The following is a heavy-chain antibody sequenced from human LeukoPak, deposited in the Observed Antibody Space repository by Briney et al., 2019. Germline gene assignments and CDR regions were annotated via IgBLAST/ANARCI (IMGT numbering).Heavy chain of an antibody. Sequence: GGSLRLSCAASGFTFSSYSMNWVRQAPGKGLEWVSYISSSSSTIYYADSMKGRFTISRDNAENSLYLQMNSLRAEDTAVYYCARGYTYYYGSGSYYGWTPSVRGFDYWGQGTLVTVSS. J-gene: IGHJ4*02. D-gene: IGHD3-10*01. CDR3: ARGYTYYYGSGSYYGWTPSVRGFDY. CDR2: ISSSSSTI. CDR1: GFTFSSYS. V-gene: IGHV3-48*04.